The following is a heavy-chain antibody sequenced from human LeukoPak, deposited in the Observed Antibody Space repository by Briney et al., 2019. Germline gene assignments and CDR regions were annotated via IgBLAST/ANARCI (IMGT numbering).Heavy chain of an antibody. D-gene: IGHD6-13*01. Sequence: SETLSLTCTVSGGSISSYYWSWIRQPPGKGLEWIGYIYYSGSTNYNPSLKSRVTISVDTSKNQFSLKLSPVTAADTAVYYCARSWSIAAAGLDYWGQGTLVTVSS. CDR2: IYYSGST. CDR3: ARSWSIAAAGLDY. V-gene: IGHV4-59*01. J-gene: IGHJ4*02. CDR1: GGSISSYY.